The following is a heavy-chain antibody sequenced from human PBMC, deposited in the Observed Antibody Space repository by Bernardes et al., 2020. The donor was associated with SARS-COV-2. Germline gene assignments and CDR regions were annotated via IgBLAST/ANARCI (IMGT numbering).Heavy chain of an antibody. CDR2: ISYDESHI. Sequence: VGSLSLSCATSGFNFHNYGMHWVRQAPGQGLEWVAFISYDESHIYYGDAVKGRFTISRDNSMKTVFLQMNTLRVEDTALYYCAKRGAVSWHSGSFGVDYWGQGTPVTVSS. CDR1: GFNFHNYG. V-gene: IGHV3-30*18. J-gene: IGHJ4*02. D-gene: IGHD1-26*01. CDR3: AKRGAVSWHSGSFGVDY.